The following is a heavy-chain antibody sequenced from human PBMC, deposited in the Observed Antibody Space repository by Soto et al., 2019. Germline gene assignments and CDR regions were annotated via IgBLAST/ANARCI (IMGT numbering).Heavy chain of an antibody. J-gene: IGHJ4*02. CDR2: VYPDDSDT. Sequence: PGESLKISCKGSGYSFTSYWISWVRQMPGQGLEWMGIVYPDDSDTRYSPSFRGQVTISADKSISTAYLQWSSLKASDTAMYYCTRGGVASRTFDYWGQGSLVTVSS. CDR1: GYSFTSYW. D-gene: IGHD1-26*01. CDR3: TRGGVASRTFDY. V-gene: IGHV5-51*01.